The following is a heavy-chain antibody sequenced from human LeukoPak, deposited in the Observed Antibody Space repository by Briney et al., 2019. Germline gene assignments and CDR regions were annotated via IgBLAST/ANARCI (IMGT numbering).Heavy chain of an antibody. CDR2: IKQDGSDK. V-gene: IGHV3-7*01. CDR1: GFTFSTYW. Sequence: GGSLRLSCAASGFTFSTYWMSWVRQAPGKGLEWVANIKQDGSDKYYVDSVKGRFTISRDNAKNSLYLQLNSLRAEDTAVYYCAREGYSLAIFDYWAREPWSPSPQ. J-gene: IGHJ4*02. D-gene: IGHD2-21*01. CDR3: AREGYSLAIFDY.